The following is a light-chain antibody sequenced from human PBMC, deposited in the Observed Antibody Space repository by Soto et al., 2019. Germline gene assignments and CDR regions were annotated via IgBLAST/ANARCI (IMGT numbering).Light chain of an antibody. CDR1: QSIATY. V-gene: IGKV1-5*01. CDR2: DAS. CDR3: QHYNSYPIT. J-gene: IGKJ5*01. Sequence: DIQMTQYTSTLSASVGDRVTITCRASQSIATYLTWYQQKPGKAPKLLIYDASSLKSGVPSRFSGSGSGTEFTLTISSLQPDDFATYYCQHYNSYPITFGQGTLLEVK.